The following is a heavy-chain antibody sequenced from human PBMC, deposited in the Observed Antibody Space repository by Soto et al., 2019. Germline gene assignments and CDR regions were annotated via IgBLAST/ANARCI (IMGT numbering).Heavy chain of an antibody. CDR3: ARGPYCSSTSCYDHYYYYMDV. V-gene: IGHV1-8*01. Sequence: QVPLVQSGAEVKKPGASVKVSCKASGYTFTSYDINWVRQATGQGLEWMGWMNPNSGNTGYAQKFQGRVTMTRNTSMSTAYMELSSLRSEDTAVYYCARGPYCSSTSCYDHYYYYMDVWGKGTTVTVSS. CDR1: GYTFTSYD. J-gene: IGHJ6*03. D-gene: IGHD2-2*01. CDR2: MNPNSGNT.